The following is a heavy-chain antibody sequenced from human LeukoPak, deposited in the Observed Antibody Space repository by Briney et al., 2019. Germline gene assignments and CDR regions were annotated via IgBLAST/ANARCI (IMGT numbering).Heavy chain of an antibody. D-gene: IGHD6-19*01. V-gene: IGHV3-48*01. CDR3: AREQWLTDYYYYGMDV. CDR1: GFTFSSYS. Sequence: GGSLRLSCAASGFTFSSYSMNWVRQAPGKGLEWVSYISSSSSTIYYADSVKGRFTISRDNAKNTLYLQMNSLRAEDTAVYYCAREQWLTDYYYYGMDVWGQGTTVTVSS. J-gene: IGHJ6*02. CDR2: ISSSSSTI.